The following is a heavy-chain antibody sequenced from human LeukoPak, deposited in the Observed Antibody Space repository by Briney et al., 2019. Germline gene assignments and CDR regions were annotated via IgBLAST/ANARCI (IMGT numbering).Heavy chain of an antibody. D-gene: IGHD3-16*02. CDR2: INHSGST. J-gene: IGHJ4*02. CDR1: GGSFSGYY. Sequence: SETLSLTCAVYGGSFSGYYWSWIRQPPGKGLEWIGEINHSGSTNYNPSLKSRVTISVETSKNQFSLKLSSVTAADTAVYYCARAGYVWGSYRYTVHGYYFDYWGQGTLVTVSS. CDR3: ARAGYVWGSYRYTVHGYYFDY. V-gene: IGHV4-34*01.